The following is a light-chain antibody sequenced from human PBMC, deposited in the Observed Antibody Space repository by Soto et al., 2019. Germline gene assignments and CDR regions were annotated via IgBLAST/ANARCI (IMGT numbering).Light chain of an antibody. V-gene: IGKV1-9*01. CDR1: QVISSY. J-gene: IGKJ5*01. CDR3: QQLNSFPIT. CDR2: AAS. Sequence: IQLTQAPSFLSASAGDRFTITCRASQVISSYLAWYQQKPGRAPKLLIYAASTLQSGVPSRFSGSGSGTEFTLTITSLQPEDFATYYCQQLNSFPITFGQGTRLEIK.